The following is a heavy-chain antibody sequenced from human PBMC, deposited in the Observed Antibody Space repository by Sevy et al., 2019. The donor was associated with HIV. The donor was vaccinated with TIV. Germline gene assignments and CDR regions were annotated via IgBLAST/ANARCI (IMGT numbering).Heavy chain of an antibody. J-gene: IGHJ4*02. Sequence: GGSLRLSCAASGFTFSDYYMSWIRQAPGKGLEWVSYISSSSSYTNYADSVKGRFTISRDNAKNSLYLQMNSLRADDTAVYYCARMSAGIDYWGQGTLVTVSS. CDR2: ISSSSSYT. V-gene: IGHV3-11*06. D-gene: IGHD6-13*01. CDR3: ARMSAGIDY. CDR1: GFTFSDYY.